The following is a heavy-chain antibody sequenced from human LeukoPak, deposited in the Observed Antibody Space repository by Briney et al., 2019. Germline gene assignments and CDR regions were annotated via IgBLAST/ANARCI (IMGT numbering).Heavy chain of an antibody. CDR3: ARDHRIRTKDYYYYYYMDV. J-gene: IGHJ6*03. D-gene: IGHD1-14*01. CDR2: IIPIFGTA. Sequence: SVKVSCKASGGTFSSYAISWVRQAPGQGLEWMGRIIPIFGTANYAQKFQGRVTITTDESTSTAYMELSSLRSEDTAVYYCARDHRIRTKDYYYYYYMDVWGKGTTVTVSS. V-gene: IGHV1-69*05. CDR1: GGTFSSYA.